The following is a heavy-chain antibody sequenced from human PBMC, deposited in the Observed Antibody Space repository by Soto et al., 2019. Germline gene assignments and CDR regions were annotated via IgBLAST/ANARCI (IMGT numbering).Heavy chain of an antibody. J-gene: IGHJ4*02. V-gene: IGHV3-30-3*01. CDR2: ISYDGTNK. Sequence: PWGSLLVSCASSGFTFSGNAMHWVRQAPGKGLEWVALISYDGTNKYYADSVKGRFTISRDNSKSTLYLQMNSLRAEDTAVYYCARGYSYVVDYWGQGTLVTVSS. CDR3: ARGYSYVVDY. CDR1: GFTFSGNA. D-gene: IGHD5-18*01.